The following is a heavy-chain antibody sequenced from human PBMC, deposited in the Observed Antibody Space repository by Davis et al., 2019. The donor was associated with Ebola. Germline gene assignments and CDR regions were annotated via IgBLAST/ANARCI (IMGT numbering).Heavy chain of an antibody. CDR2: ISYDGSNK. J-gene: IGHJ6*02. CDR1: GFTFSSYG. Sequence: GEFLKISCAASGFTFSSYGMHWVRQAPGKGLEWVAVISYDGSNKYYADSVKGRFTISRDNSKNTLYLQMNSLRAEDTAVYYCAKEQTGYSSSWYDFSGMDVWGQGTTVTVSS. V-gene: IGHV3-30*18. D-gene: IGHD6-13*01. CDR3: AKEQTGYSSSWYDFSGMDV.